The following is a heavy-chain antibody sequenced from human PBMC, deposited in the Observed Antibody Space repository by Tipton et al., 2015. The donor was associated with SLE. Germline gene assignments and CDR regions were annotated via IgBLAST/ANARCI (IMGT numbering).Heavy chain of an antibody. CDR3: AREGNWGLFDA. CDR1: GDSVSSNSAA. Sequence: GLVKPSQTLSLTCAISGDSVSSNSAAWSWIRQSPSRGLEWLGRTYYRSKWSNDSAVSVTGRTTINPDTSKNQFSLQLNSVTPEDTAVYYCAREGNWGLFDAWGQGALFTVSS. D-gene: IGHD7-27*01. V-gene: IGHV6-1*01. J-gene: IGHJ5*02. CDR2: TYYRSKWSN.